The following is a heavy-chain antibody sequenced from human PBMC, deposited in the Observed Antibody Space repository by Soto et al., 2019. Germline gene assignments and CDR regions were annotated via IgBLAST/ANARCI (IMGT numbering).Heavy chain of an antibody. CDR2: MYHSGST. Sequence: QLQLQESGSGLVKPSQTLSLTCAVSGGSISSGGYSWSWIRQPPGKGLEWIGYMYHSGSTYYNPSLQRRVTISIDRPTNQFSLKLRSVTAADTAVSYCATVPDYWGQGMLVTVSS. V-gene: IGHV4-30-2*01. D-gene: IGHD2-2*01. CDR3: ATVPDY. CDR1: GGSISSGGYS. J-gene: IGHJ4*02.